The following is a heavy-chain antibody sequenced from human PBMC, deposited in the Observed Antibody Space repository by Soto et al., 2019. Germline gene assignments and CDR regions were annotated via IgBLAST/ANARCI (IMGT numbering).Heavy chain of an antibody. J-gene: IGHJ4*01. CDR1: GLTFGDYA. CDR3: TRGRGYCSGGSCALAY. Sequence: QTGGSLRLSCTASGLTFGDYAMSWVRQAPGKGLEWVGFIRSKAYGGTTEYAASVKGRFTISRDDSKSIAYLQMNSLKTEDTAVYYCTRGRGYCSGGSCALAYWGHGTLVPVSS. V-gene: IGHV3-49*04. D-gene: IGHD2-15*01. CDR2: IRSKAYGGTT.